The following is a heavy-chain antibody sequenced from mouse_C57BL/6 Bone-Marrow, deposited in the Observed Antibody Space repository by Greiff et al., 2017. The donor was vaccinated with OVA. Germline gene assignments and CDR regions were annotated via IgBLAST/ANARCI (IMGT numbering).Heavy chain of an antibody. V-gene: IGHV1-64*01. CDR1: GYTFTSYW. CDR2: IHPTSGST. J-gene: IGHJ2*01. CDR3: AREDWAYFDY. D-gene: IGHD4-1*01. Sequence: VQLQQPGAELVKPGASVKLSCKASGYTFTSYWMHWVKQRPGQGLEWIGMIHPTSGSTNYNEKFKSKATLTVDKSSSTAYMQLSSLTSEDSAVYYCAREDWAYFDYWGQGNTLTVSS.